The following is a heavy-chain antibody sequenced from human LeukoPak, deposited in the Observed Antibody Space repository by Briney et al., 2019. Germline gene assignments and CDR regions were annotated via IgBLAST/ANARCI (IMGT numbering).Heavy chain of an antibody. Sequence: GGSLRLSCAASGFTSTNYAMNCVRQAPGKGLEWVSVLIGSSGSTDYADSVKGRFTISRDISKNTLFLQMNSLRAEDTAIYYCAKGAYDYIEIAYFDSWGQGTLVTVSS. D-gene: IGHD5-12*01. CDR3: AKGAYDYIEIAYFDS. J-gene: IGHJ4*02. CDR1: GFTSTNYA. CDR2: LIGSSGST. V-gene: IGHV3-23*01.